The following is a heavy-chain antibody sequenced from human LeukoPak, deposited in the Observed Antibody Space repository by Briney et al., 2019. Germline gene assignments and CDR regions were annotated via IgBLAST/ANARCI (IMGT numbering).Heavy chain of an antibody. Sequence: PSETLSLTCTVSGGSISSSSYYWGWIRQPPGKGLEWIGSIYYSGSTYYNPSLKSRVTISVDTSKNQFSLKLSSVTAADTAVYYCARYSSSFGSRCNWFDPWGQGTLVTVSS. J-gene: IGHJ5*02. CDR3: ARYSSSFGSRCNWFDP. CDR1: GGSISSSSYY. CDR2: IYYSGST. V-gene: IGHV4-39*01. D-gene: IGHD6-13*01.